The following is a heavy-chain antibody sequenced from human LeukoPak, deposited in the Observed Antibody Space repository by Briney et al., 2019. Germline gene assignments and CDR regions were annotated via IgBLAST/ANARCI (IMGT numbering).Heavy chain of an antibody. D-gene: IGHD3-16*01. CDR2: INHRGST. CDR1: GGAFSGYF. Sequence: SETLSLNCAVSGGAFSGYFWTWIRQSPGKGLEWIGEINHRGSTNYNPSLRGRVTISVARSSNEVSLKMTSVTAADTAICARRPPSMVTAGGVVGHFDSWGQGTWVSVSS. CDR3: RPPSMVTAGGVVGHFDS. J-gene: IGHJ4*02. V-gene: IGHV4-34*01.